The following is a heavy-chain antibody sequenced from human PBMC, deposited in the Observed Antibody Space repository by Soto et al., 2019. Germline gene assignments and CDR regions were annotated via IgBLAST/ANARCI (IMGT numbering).Heavy chain of an antibody. V-gene: IGHV4-34*01. Sequence: SETQSLTCAVYGGSFSGYYWSWIRQPPGKGLEWIGEINHSGSTNYNPSLKSRVTISVDTSKNQFSLKLSSVTAADTAVYYCASPYSSSSYYYYGMDVWGQGTTVTSP. CDR3: ASPYSSSSYYYYGMDV. J-gene: IGHJ6*02. CDR2: INHSGST. CDR1: GGSFSGYY. D-gene: IGHD6-6*01.